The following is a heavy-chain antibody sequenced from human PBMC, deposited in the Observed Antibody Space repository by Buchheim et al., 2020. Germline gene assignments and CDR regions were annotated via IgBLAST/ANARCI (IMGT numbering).Heavy chain of an antibody. Sequence: QVQLQESGPGLVKPSQTLSLTCTVSGGSISSGGYYWSWIRQHPGKGLEWIGYTYYGGSTYYNPSLKGRVTISVDTSKNQISLKLSSVTAADTAVYYCVGGGHQHPKWFDPWGQGTL. CDR1: GGSISSGGYY. CDR2: TYYGGST. V-gene: IGHV4-31*03. D-gene: IGHD3-16*01. CDR3: VGGGHQHPKWFDP. J-gene: IGHJ5*02.